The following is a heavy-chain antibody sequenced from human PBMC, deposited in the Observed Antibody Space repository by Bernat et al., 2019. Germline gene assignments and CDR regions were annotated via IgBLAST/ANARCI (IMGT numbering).Heavy chain of an antibody. CDR3: ARDRPVLKYSSSWYEGGDYFDY. CDR1: GFTFSSYS. CDR2: ISSSSSYI. Sequence: EVQLVESGGGLVKPGGSLRLSCAASGFTFSSYSMNWVRQAPGKGLEWVSSISSSSSYIYYADSVKGRFTISRDNAKNSLYLQMNSLRAEDTAVYYCARDRPVLKYSSSWYEGGDYFDYWGQGTLVTVSS. D-gene: IGHD6-13*01. J-gene: IGHJ4*02. V-gene: IGHV3-21*01.